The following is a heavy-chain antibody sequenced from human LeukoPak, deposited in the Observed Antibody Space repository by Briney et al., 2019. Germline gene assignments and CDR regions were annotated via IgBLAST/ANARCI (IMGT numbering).Heavy chain of an antibody. CDR3: AIQWFGEFDY. Sequence: SETLSLTCTVSGGSISSSSYYWGWIRQPPGKGLEWIGSIYYSGSTYYNPSLKSRVTISVDTSKNQFSLKLSSVTAADTAVYYCAIQWFGEFDYWDQGTLVTVSS. CDR2: IYYSGST. D-gene: IGHD3-10*01. CDR1: GGSISSSSYY. V-gene: IGHV4-39*01. J-gene: IGHJ4*02.